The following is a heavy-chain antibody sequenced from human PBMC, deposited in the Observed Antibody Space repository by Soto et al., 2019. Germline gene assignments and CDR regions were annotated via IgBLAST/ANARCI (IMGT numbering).Heavy chain of an antibody. CDR1: GYTFTGYY. CDR3: ARDLESLDTAMVFDY. V-gene: IGHV1-2*04. J-gene: IGHJ4*02. Sequence: ASVKVSCKASGYTFTGYYMHWVRQAPGQGLEWMGWINPNSGGTNYAQKFQGWVTMTRDTSISTAYMELSRLRSDDTAVYYCARDLESLDTAMVFDYWGQGTLVTVPS. CDR2: INPNSGGT. D-gene: IGHD5-18*01.